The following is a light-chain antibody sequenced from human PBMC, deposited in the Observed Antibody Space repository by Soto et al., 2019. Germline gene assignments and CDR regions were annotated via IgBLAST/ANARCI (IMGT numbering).Light chain of an antibody. CDR3: QQSYSSPPT. CDR1: QSISPY. Sequence: DIQMTQSPPSLSASVGDRITITCRASQSISPYLNWYQQKPGKAPQLLIYSASTLQSGVPSRFSGSGSGTDFALTITSLQAEDLATYYCQQSYSSPPTFGGGTKVEIK. CDR2: SAS. J-gene: IGKJ4*01. V-gene: IGKV1-39*01.